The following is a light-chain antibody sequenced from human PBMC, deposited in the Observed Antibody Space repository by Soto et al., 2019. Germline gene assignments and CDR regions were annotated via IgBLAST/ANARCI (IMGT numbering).Light chain of an antibody. Sequence: EIVLTQSPGTLSLSPGERATLSCRASQSVSSSYLAWHQQKPGQAPRLLIYGASSRATGIPDRFSGSGSGTDFTLTISRLEPEDVAVYYCQQDDISPYTFGQGTKLEIK. CDR2: GAS. J-gene: IGKJ2*01. CDR1: QSVSSSY. CDR3: QQDDISPYT. V-gene: IGKV3-20*01.